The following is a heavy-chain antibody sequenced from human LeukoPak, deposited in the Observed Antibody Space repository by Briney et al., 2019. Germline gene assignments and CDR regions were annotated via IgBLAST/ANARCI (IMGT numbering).Heavy chain of an antibody. CDR1: GYSISGGYS. D-gene: IGHD5-18*01. J-gene: IGHJ4*02. CDR3: ARRDTSMVYFDY. Sequence: PSETLSLTCAVSGYSISGGYSWVWIRQSPARGLEWIGDIYHSGTTYYDPSLKSRLTISVDTSTNQFPLKLSSVTAADTAVYYCARRDTSMVYFDYWGQGVLVTVSS. CDR2: IYHSGTT. V-gene: IGHV4-38-2*01.